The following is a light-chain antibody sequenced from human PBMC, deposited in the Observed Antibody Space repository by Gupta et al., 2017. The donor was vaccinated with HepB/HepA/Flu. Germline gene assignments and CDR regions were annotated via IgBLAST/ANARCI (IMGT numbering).Light chain of an antibody. CDR1: SGDVGSYIF. Sequence: QSALTQPASVSASPGQSITISCTGTSGDVGSYIFVSWYQQHPGKAPKLMIFEVNKRPSGISNRFSGSKSGNTASLTISGLQPEDEADYYCCSYGGRSTLLFGGGTKVTVL. V-gene: IGLV2-23*02. J-gene: IGLJ2*01. CDR3: CSYGGRSTLL. CDR2: EVN.